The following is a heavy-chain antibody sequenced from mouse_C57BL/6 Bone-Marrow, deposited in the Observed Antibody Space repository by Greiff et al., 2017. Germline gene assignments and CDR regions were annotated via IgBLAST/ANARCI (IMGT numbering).Heavy chain of an antibody. Sequence: QVQLQQPGAELVKPGASVKLSCKASGYTFTSYWMHWVKQRPGQGLEWIGMIHPNSGSTNYNEKFKSKATLTVDKSSSTAYMQLSSLTSEDSAVYYCARGGELGIWYFDVWGTGTTVTVSS. D-gene: IGHD3-1*01. CDR1: GYTFTSYW. CDR2: IHPNSGST. V-gene: IGHV1-64*01. CDR3: ARGGELGIWYFDV. J-gene: IGHJ1*03.